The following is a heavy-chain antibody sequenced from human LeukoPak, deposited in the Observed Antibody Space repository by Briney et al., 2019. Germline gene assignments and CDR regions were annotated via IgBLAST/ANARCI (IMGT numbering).Heavy chain of an antibody. CDR3: ARNDILTGYYKGNFDY. CDR1: GFTFSSYA. V-gene: IGHV3-30*04. D-gene: IGHD3-9*01. J-gene: IGHJ4*02. Sequence: GGTLRLSCAASGFTFSSYAMHWVRKAPGPGLEWVAVISYDGSNKYYADSVKGRFTISRDNSKNTLYLQMNSLRAEDTAVYYCARNDILTGYYKGNFDYWGQGTLVTVSS. CDR2: ISYDGSNK.